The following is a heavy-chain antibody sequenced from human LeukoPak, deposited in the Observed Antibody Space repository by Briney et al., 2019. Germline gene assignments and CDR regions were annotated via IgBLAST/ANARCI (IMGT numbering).Heavy chain of an antibody. J-gene: IGHJ4*02. CDR1: GFTFSSYA. CDR2: ISGDGIST. V-gene: IGHV3-23*01. Sequence: PGGSLRLSCAASGFTFSSYAMSWVRQAPGKGLEWVSAISGDGISTHYADSVKGRFTISRDNSKNTLYLQMNSLRAEDTAVYYCAKDHCPWLQSVDYWGQGTLVTVSS. CDR3: AKDHCPWLQSVDY. D-gene: IGHD5-24*01.